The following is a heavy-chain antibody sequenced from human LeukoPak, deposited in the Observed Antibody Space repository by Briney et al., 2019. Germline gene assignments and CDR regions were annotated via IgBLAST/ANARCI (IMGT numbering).Heavy chain of an antibody. J-gene: IGHJ6*03. CDR2: INPNSGGT. D-gene: IGHD1-26*01. V-gene: IGHV1-2*02. Sequence: ASVKVSCKASGYTFTGYYMHWVRQAPGQGLEWMGWINPNSGGTNYAQKLQGRVTMTRDTSISTAYMELSRLRSDDTAVYYCARVRVSGSYDYYYYYYMDVWGKGTTVTVSS. CDR3: ARVRVSGSYDYYYYYYMDV. CDR1: GYTFTGYY.